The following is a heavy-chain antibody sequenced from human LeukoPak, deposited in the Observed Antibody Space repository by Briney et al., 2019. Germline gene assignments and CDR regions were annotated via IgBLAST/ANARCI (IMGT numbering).Heavy chain of an antibody. V-gene: IGHV4-39*01. Sequence: SETLSLTCTLSGGSISSSSYYWGWIRQPPGKRLEWIARIYYSGSTYYNPSLKRRVTIPVVTSKNQFSLKLSCVTAADTAVYYCARCSGWDLYYFDYWGQGTLVTVSS. J-gene: IGHJ4*02. CDR3: ARCSGWDLYYFDY. D-gene: IGHD6-19*01. CDR1: GGSISSSSYY. CDR2: IYYSGST.